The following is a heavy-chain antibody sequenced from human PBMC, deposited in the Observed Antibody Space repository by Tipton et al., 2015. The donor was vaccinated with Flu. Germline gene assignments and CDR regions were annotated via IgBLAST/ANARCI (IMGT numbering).Heavy chain of an antibody. CDR2: INPNSGGT. CDR1: GYTFTSYG. Sequence: QVQLVQSGAEVKKPGASVKVSCKASGYTFTSYGISWVRQAPGQGLEWLGRINPNSGGTNYAQKFQGRVTMTRDTSISTAYMELSRLRSDDTAVYYCARGIVGAPDYWGQGTLVTVSS. J-gene: IGHJ4*02. D-gene: IGHD1-26*01. CDR3: ARGIVGAPDY. V-gene: IGHV1-2*06.